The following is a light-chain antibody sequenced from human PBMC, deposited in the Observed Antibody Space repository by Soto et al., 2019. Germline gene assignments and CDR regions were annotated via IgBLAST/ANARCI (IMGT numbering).Light chain of an antibody. Sequence: DSQMTQSPFTLSASVGDTFTITCRASQSIINWLAWYQQKPGKAPXXLIYKASSLESGVPSRFSGSGSGTEFTLTISSLQPDDFATYYCQQYNAQYTFGQGTRLEIK. V-gene: IGKV1-5*03. CDR1: QSIINW. J-gene: IGKJ5*01. CDR3: QQYNAQYT. CDR2: KAS.